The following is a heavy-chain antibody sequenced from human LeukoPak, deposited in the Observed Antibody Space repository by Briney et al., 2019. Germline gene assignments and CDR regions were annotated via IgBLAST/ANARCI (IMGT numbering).Heavy chain of an antibody. CDR2: TYSGGRT. D-gene: IGHD3-10*01. Sequence: GGSLRLSCAASGFTVSSNYMSWVRQAPGKGLEWASVTYSGGRTYYADSVKGRFTISRDNSKNTLFLQMDSLRAEDTAVYYCARVYYGSGSLYYYYYYMGVWGKGTTVIISS. V-gene: IGHV3-53*01. J-gene: IGHJ6*03. CDR1: GFTVSSNY. CDR3: ARVYYGSGSLYYYYYYMGV.